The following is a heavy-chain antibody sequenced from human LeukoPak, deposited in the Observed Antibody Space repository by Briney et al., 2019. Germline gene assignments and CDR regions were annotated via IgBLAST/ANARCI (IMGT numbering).Heavy chain of an antibody. D-gene: IGHD3-10*01. J-gene: IGHJ6*03. V-gene: IGHV3-30*02. Sequence: PGGSLRLSCAASGFTSSSYGMHWVRQAPGKGLEWVAFIRYDGSNKYYADSVKGRFTISRDNSKNTLYLQMNSLRAEDTAVYYCAKDMVRGVIYYYYYMDVWGKGTTVTISS. CDR2: IRYDGSNK. CDR3: AKDMVRGVIYYYYYMDV. CDR1: GFTSSSYG.